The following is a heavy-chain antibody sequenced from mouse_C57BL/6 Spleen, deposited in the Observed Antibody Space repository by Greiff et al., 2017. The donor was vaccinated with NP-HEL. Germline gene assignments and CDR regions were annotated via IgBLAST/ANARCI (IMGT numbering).Heavy chain of an antibody. CDR1: GYTFTSYG. CDR2: IYPRSGNT. Sequence: VQWVESGAELARPGASVKLSCKASGYTFTSYGISWVKQRTGQGLEWIGEIYPRSGNTYYNEKFKGKATLTADKSSSTAYMELRSLTSEDSAVYFCARLDDGYPFDYWGQGTTLTVSS. CDR3: ARLDDGYPFDY. D-gene: IGHD2-3*01. J-gene: IGHJ2*01. V-gene: IGHV1-81*01.